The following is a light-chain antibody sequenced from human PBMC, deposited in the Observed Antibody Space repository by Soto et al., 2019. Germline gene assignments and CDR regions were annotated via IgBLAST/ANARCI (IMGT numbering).Light chain of an antibody. V-gene: IGLV1-44*01. CDR1: SSNIESNT. Sequence: QSVLTQPPSASGTPGQRVTISCSGSSSNIESNTVTWYQQLPGTAPKLVIYSNDHRPSGVPHRFSGSTSGTSASLAIHGLQSEDEGDYYCAAWDDRLNGYVFGGGTKVTVL. CDR2: SND. CDR3: AAWDDRLNGYV. J-gene: IGLJ1*01.